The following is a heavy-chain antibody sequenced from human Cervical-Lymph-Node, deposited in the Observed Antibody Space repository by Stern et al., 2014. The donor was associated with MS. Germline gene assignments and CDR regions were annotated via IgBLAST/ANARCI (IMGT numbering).Heavy chain of an antibody. D-gene: IGHD3-10*01. CDR2: ITPNSGGT. CDR1: AYTITDYY. V-gene: IGHV1-2*02. CDR3: ARGGGYSYSTLDY. Sequence: QVQLVQSGAEVKKPGASVKVSCKASAYTITDYYTHWVRQAPGHGLEWMGWITPNSGGTYSAQKLQGRLTMTRDTSISTAYMELSSLRSDDTAVYYCARGGGYSYSTLDYWGQGTQVTVSS. J-gene: IGHJ4*02.